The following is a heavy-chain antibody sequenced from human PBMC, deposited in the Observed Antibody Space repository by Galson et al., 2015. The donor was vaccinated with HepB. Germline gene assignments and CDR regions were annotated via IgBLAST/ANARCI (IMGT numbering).Heavy chain of an antibody. CDR3: ARGGSIVVVVAATQCWFDP. D-gene: IGHD2-15*01. Sequence: SVKVSCKASGYTFTSYYMHWVRQAPGQGLEWMGIINPSGGSTSYAQKLQGRVTMTRDTSTSTVYMELSSLRSEDTAVYYCARGGSIVVVVAATQCWFDPWGQGTLVTVSS. J-gene: IGHJ5*02. V-gene: IGHV1-46*04. CDR1: GYTFTSYY. CDR2: INPSGGST.